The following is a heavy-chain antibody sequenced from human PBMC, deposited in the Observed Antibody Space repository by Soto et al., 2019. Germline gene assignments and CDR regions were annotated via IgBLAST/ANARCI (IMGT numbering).Heavy chain of an antibody. CDR3: AHKGGRGAGMDV. Sequence: QITLKESGPTLVKPTQTLTLTCTFSGFSVSTSGVGVAWIRQPPGKALEWLALIYWDGDERYSPFLQSRVTITQDPSQNQVVLTMNHMDPVDTATYYCAHKGGRGAGMDVWGQGTTVTVSS. J-gene: IGHJ6*02. CDR2: IYWDGDE. D-gene: IGHD2-15*01. V-gene: IGHV2-5*02. CDR1: GFSVSTSGVG.